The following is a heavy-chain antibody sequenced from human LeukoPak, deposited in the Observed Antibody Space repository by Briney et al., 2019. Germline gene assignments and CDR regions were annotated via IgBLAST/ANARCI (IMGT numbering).Heavy chain of an antibody. CDR3: ARDSSIVGATTVGDY. J-gene: IGHJ4*02. D-gene: IGHD1-26*01. V-gene: IGHV4-4*07. CDR1: GGSMSHYY. CDR2: IYTSGYT. Sequence: SETLSLTCTVSGGSMSHYYWSWIRQPAGKGLEWIGRIYTSGYTDYNPPLKSRVTMSVDTSKNQFSLKLSSVTAADTAAYYCARDSSIVGATTVGDYWGQGTLVAVSS.